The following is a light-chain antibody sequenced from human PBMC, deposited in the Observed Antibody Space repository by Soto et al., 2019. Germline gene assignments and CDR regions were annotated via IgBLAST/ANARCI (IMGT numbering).Light chain of an antibody. V-gene: IGKV1D-12*01. Sequence: DIQMTQSPSSVSASVGDSVTITCRASQSVRPWLAWYQQKEGKAPKLLIYGATSLLRGVPRRFSGSGSGTDFTLTISGLLPEDFATYYCQQGNSLPLTFGGGTKVEIK. CDR2: GAT. J-gene: IGKJ4*01. CDR3: QQGNSLPLT. CDR1: QSVRPW.